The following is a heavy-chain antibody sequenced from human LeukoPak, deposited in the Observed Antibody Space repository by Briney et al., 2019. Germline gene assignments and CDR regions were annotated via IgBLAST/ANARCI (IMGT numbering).Heavy chain of an antibody. J-gene: IGHJ4*02. V-gene: IGHV3-30*18. CDR2: ISYDGSNK. Sequence: GGSLRLSCAASGFTFSSYGMHWVRQAPGKGLEWVAVISYDGSNKYYADSVKGRFTISRDNSKNTLYLQMNSLRAEDTAVYYCAKDRAAAFDYWGQGTLVTVSS. CDR3: AKDRAAAFDY. D-gene: IGHD6-25*01. CDR1: GFTFSSYG.